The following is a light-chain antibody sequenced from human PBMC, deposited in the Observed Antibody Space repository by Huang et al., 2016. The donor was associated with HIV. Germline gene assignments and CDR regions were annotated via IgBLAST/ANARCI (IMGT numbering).Light chain of an antibody. CDR3: QQYYGTPLT. CDR2: WAS. V-gene: IGKV4-1*01. Sequence: DIVMTQSPDYLAVSLGERATINCKSSQTLLYNSNNKNYLAWYQQKRGQPPKLLIYWASTRESGIPDRFSGGGSGTDFTLTISVLQPEDVAVYYCQQYYGTPLTFGEGTKVEI. J-gene: IGKJ4*01. CDR1: QTLLYNSNNKNY.